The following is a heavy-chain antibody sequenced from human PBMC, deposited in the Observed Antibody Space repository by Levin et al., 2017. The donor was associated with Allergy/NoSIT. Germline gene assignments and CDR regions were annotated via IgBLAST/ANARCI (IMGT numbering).Heavy chain of an antibody. Sequence: GSLRLSCAVYGGSFNYYYWSWIRQTPGKGLEWIGEINHEGSTDYNPSVKSRVTTSIDTSKSQFSLKLTSVTAADTATYYCAGHTYCYGSRSWQPFDYWGQGSLVIVSS. D-gene: IGHD3-10*01. J-gene: IGHJ4*02. CDR3: AGHTYCYGSRSWQPFDY. CDR2: INHEGST. CDR1: GGSFNYYY. V-gene: IGHV4-34*01.